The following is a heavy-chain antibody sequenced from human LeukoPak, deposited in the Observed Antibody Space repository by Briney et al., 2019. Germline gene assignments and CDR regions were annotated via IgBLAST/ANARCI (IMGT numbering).Heavy chain of an antibody. CDR2: IYYSGST. CDR3: AVRWFGEHLGDY. V-gene: IGHV4-39*01. CDR1: GGSISSSSYY. J-gene: IGHJ4*02. Sequence: SETLSLTCTVSGGSISSSSYYWGWIRQPPGKGLEWIGNIYYSGSTYYNPSLKSRVTISVDTSKNQFSLKLSSVTAADTAVYYCAVRWFGEHLGDYWGQGTLVTVSS. D-gene: IGHD3-10*01.